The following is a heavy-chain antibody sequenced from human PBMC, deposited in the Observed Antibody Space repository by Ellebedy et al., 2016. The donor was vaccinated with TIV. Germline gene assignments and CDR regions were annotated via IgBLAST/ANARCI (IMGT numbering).Heavy chain of an antibody. CDR3: ARDVGYYDSSAQH. CDR2: IWYDGSNK. D-gene: IGHD3-22*01. Sequence: GESLKISXAASGFTFSSYGMHWVRQAPGKGLEWVAVIWYDGSNKYYADSVKGRFTISRDNSKNTLYLQMNSLRAEDTAVYYCARDVGYYDSSAQHWGQGTLVTVSS. V-gene: IGHV3-33*01. J-gene: IGHJ1*01. CDR1: GFTFSSYG.